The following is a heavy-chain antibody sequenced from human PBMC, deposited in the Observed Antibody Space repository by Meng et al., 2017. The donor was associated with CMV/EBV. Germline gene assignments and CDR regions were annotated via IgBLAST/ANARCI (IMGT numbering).Heavy chain of an antibody. Sequence: GESLKISCAASGFTFSSYWMSWVRQAPGKGLEWVANIKQGGSEKYYVDSVKGRFTISRDNAKNSLYLQMNSLRAEDTAVYYCARAVASSHTIDYWGQGTLVTVSS. CDR1: GFTFSSYW. CDR3: ARAVASSHTIDY. V-gene: IGHV3-7*01. J-gene: IGHJ4*02. CDR2: IKQGGSEK. D-gene: IGHD1-26*01.